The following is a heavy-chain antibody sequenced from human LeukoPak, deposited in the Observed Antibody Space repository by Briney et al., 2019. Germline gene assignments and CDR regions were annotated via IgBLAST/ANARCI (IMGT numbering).Heavy chain of an antibody. CDR2: IYHSGST. D-gene: IGHD6-19*01. V-gene: IGHV4-38-2*02. J-gene: IGHJ5*02. CDR1: GYSISSGYY. CDR3: ARHMTVAGTWAWFDP. Sequence: NASETLSLTCTVSGYSISSGYYWGWIRQPPGKGLEWIGSIYHSGSTYYNPSLKSRVTISVDTSKNQFSLKLSSVTAADTVVYYCARHMTVAGTWAWFDPWGQGTLVTVSS.